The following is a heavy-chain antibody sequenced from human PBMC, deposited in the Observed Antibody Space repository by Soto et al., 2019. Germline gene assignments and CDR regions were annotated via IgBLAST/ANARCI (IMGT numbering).Heavy chain of an antibody. V-gene: IGHV4-59*08. D-gene: IGHD1-26*01. CDR2: IYYGGST. CDR3: ARHVGKWGFDY. J-gene: IGHJ4*02. Sequence: QVQLQESGPGLVQPSETLSLTCTVSGGSMTSYYWSWVRQTPEKGLEWIANIYYGGSTTHNPSLKCXXTXSXXTSRNQFSLKLTSVTATDTAVYYCARHVGKWGFDYWGQGTLVTVSS. CDR1: GGSMTSYY.